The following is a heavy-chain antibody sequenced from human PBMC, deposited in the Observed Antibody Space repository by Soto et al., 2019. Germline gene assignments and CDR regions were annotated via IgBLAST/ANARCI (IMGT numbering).Heavy chain of an antibody. J-gene: IGHJ4*02. CDR1: GGTFSSYA. CDR2: IIPIFGTA. CDR3: ARSGYYYGSGSFPH. V-gene: IGHV1-69*06. D-gene: IGHD3-10*01. Sequence: SVKVSCKASGGTFSSYAISWVRQAPGQGLEWMGGIIPIFGTANYAQKFQGGVTITADKSTSTAYMELSSLRSEDTAVYYCARSGYYYGSGSFPHWGQGTLVTVSS.